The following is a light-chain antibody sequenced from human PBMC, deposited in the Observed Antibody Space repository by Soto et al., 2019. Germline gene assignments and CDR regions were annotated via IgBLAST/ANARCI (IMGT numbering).Light chain of an antibody. CDR3: QQYNNWPSWT. J-gene: IGKJ1*01. CDR2: GAS. V-gene: IGKV3-15*01. CDR1: QSVSSN. Sequence: EIVMTQSPATLSVSPGERATLSCRASQSVSSNLAWYQQKPGQAPRLLIYGASTRATGIPARFSGSGSGTELTLTISSLQSEDFAVYYCQQYNNWPSWTFGQGTQVEIK.